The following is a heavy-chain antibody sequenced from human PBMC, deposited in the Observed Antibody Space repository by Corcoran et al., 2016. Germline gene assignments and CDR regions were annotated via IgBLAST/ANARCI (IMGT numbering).Heavy chain of an antibody. D-gene: IGHD3-22*01. CDR2: IIPIFGTA. Sequence: QVQLVQSGAEVKKPGSSVKVSCKASGGTFSSYAISWVRQAPGQGLEWMGGIIPIFGTANYAQKFQGSGTITADESTSTAYMELSSLRSEDTAGYDCARWGYYYDSSGAPPNWFGPWGQGTLVTVSS. V-gene: IGHV1-69*01. CDR3: ARWGYYYDSSGAPPNWFGP. J-gene: IGHJ5*02. CDR1: GGTFSSYA.